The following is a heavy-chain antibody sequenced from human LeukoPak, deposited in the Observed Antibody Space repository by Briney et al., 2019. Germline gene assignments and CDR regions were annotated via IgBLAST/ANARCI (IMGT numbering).Heavy chain of an antibody. V-gene: IGHV4-61*01. CDR2: IYYSGST. D-gene: IGHD3-10*01. Sequence: PSETLSLTCTVSGDSVSSGSYYWSWIRQPPGKGLEWIGYIYYSGSTYYNPSLKSRVTISVDTSKNQFSLKLSSVTAADTAVYYCARVWGTMVRGVILDAFDIWGQGTMVTVSS. CDR3: ARVWGTMVRGVILDAFDI. J-gene: IGHJ3*02. CDR1: GDSVSSGSYY.